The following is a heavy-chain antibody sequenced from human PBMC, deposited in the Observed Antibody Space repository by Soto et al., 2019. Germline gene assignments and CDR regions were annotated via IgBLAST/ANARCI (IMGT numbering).Heavy chain of an antibody. CDR3: ARVRGSSWYYYGMDV. CDR2: IDHSGST. CDR1: GGSVRPYY. V-gene: IGHV4-34*01. J-gene: IGHJ6*02. D-gene: IGHD6-13*01. Sequence: SETLSLTCAIYGGSVRPYYWSWIRQPPGKGLEWIGDIDHSGSTNYNPSLKSRGTISLDTSKNQFSLKLNSVTAADTAVYYCARVRGSSWYYYGMDVWGQGTTVTVSS.